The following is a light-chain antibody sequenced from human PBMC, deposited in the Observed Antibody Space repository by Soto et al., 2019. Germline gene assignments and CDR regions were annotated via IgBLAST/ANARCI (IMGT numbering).Light chain of an antibody. Sequence: EIVLTQSPGTLSLSPGERATLSCRASQSDSSRFLAWYQQKPGQAPRLFIHSTFRRDTGIPDRFSGSGSGTDFTLTISRLEPEDYAVYYCQLYGSSWTFGQGTKVEIK. CDR2: STF. J-gene: IGKJ1*01. V-gene: IGKV3-20*01. CDR3: QLYGSSWT. CDR1: QSDSSRF.